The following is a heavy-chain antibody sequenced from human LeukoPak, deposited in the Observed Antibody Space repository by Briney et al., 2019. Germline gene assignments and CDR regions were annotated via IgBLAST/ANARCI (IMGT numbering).Heavy chain of an antibody. J-gene: IGHJ3*02. Sequence: PSETLSLTCAVSGYSISSGYYWGWIRQPPGKGLEWIGSIYHSGSTYYNPSLKSRVTISVDTSKNQFSLKLSPVTAADTAVYYCARRVEMDIWGQGTMVTVSS. V-gene: IGHV4-38-2*01. D-gene: IGHD5-24*01. CDR3: ARRVEMDI. CDR1: GYSISSGYY. CDR2: IYHSGST.